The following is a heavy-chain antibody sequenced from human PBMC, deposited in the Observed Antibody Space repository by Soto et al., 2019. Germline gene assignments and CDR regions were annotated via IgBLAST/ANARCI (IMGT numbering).Heavy chain of an antibody. D-gene: IGHD1-26*01. J-gene: IGHJ4*02. CDR1: GGSISSSSYY. CDR3: ARLGSKGIMGVTRY. CDR2: IYYSGST. Sequence: PSETLSLTCTVSGGSISSSSYYWGWIRQPPGKGLEWIGSIYYSGSTYYNPSLKSRVTISVDTSKNQFSLKLSSVTAADTAVYYCARLGSKGIMGVTRYWGQGTLVTVSS. V-gene: IGHV4-39*01.